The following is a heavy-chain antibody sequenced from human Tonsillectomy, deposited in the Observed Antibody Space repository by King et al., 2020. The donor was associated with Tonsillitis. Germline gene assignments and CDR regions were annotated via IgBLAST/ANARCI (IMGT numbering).Heavy chain of an antibody. CDR1: AGSISTANW. V-gene: IGHV4-4*02. CDR3: VIGGDYCLDL. J-gene: IGHJ5*02. D-gene: IGHD2-21*02. CDR2: IFHNGAA. Sequence: QLQESGPGLVKPSGTLSLTCTVSAGSISTANWWHWVRQSPGKGLEWIGEIFHNGAANYNPSLKSRVTISVDTSKNQVSLNVYSVTAADTTVYYCVIGGDYCLDLWGQGTLVTVSS.